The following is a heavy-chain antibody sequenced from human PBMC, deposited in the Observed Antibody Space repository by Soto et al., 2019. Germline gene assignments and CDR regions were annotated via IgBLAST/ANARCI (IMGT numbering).Heavy chain of an antibody. CDR3: GSGSYLDY. D-gene: IGHD3-10*01. CDR2: IIPMFGTP. V-gene: IGHV1-69*13. CDR1: GVTFNRQD. J-gene: IGHJ4*02. Sequence: ASVKVSCKASGVTFNRQDMRWVRQAPGQGLEWMGGIIPMFGTPHYAEKFQDRVTITADESTGTAYLELSSLTSEDTAVCYYGSGSYLDYWGQGTLVTVSS.